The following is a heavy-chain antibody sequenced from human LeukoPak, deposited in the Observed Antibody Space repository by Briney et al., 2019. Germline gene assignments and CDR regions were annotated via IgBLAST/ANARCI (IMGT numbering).Heavy chain of an antibody. V-gene: IGHV1-18*01. CDR2: ISAYNGNT. J-gene: IGHJ3*02. CDR3: ARVPRYGDYQDAFDI. D-gene: IGHD4-17*01. Sequence: ASVKVSCKASGYTFTSYGIIWVRQAPGQGLEWMGWISAYNGNTNYAQKLQGRVTMTTDTSTSTAYMELRSLRSDDTAVYYCARVPRYGDYQDAFDIWGQGTMVTVSS. CDR1: GYTFTSYG.